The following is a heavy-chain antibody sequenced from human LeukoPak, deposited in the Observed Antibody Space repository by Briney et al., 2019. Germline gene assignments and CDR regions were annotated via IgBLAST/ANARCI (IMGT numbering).Heavy chain of an antibody. D-gene: IGHD6-25*01. J-gene: IGHJ4*02. CDR2: IGSSGSTT. Sequence: GGSLRLSCAVSGFTFSDYYMSWIRQAPGKGLEWVSYIGSSGSTTHYADSVKGRFTISRDNAKNSLYLQMNSLRAEDTAVYYCARESSGYYFDYWGQGTLVTVSS. CDR3: ARESSGYYFDY. CDR1: GFTFSDYY. V-gene: IGHV3-11*01.